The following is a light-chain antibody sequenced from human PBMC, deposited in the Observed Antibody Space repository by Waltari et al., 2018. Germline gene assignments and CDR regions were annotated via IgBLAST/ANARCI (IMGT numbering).Light chain of an antibody. Sequence: QSVVTQPPSASGTPGQRVTISCSGSSSNIGRNTVNWYQELSGTAPKLLIYGNNRRPSGVPDRLSGAKSGTSASLAISGFQSEDEADYYCAAWDDSLNGLVFGGGTKLTVL. CDR3: AAWDDSLNGLV. J-gene: IGLJ3*02. V-gene: IGLV1-44*01. CDR1: SSNIGRNT. CDR2: GNN.